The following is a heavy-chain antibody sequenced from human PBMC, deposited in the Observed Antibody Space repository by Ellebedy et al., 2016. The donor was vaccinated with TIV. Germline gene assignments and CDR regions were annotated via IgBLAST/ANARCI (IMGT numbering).Heavy chain of an antibody. CDR2: IYHSGST. CDR3: ARPEVGGY. Sequence: SETLSLTCTVSGYSISSGYYWGWIRQPPGKGLEWIGSIYHSGSTYYNPSLKSRVTISVDTSKNQFSLKLSSVTAADTAVYYCARPEVGGYWGQGTLVTVSS. J-gene: IGHJ4*02. D-gene: IGHD1-26*01. CDR1: GYSISSGYY. V-gene: IGHV4-38-2*02.